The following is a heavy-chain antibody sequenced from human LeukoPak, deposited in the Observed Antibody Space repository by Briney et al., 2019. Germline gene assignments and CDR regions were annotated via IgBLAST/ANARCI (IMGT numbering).Heavy chain of an antibody. V-gene: IGHV3-9*01. J-gene: IGHJ3*02. CDR1: GFTFDDYA. CDR3: AKAPGTTGAFDI. D-gene: IGHD1-7*01. Sequence: GRSLRLSCAASGFTFDDYAMHWVRQAPGKGLEWVSGISWNSGSIGYADSVKGRFTISRDNAKNSLYLQMNSLRAEDTALYYCAKAPGTTGAFDIWGQGTMVTVSS. CDR2: ISWNSGSI.